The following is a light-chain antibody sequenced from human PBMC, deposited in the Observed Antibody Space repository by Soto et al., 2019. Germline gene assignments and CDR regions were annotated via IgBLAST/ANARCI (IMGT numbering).Light chain of an antibody. V-gene: IGKV3-20*01. CDR3: QQYGSSPLT. CDR1: QSVSSSY. Sequence: IVFPQPPKTLSLSPGERATLSCRASQSVSSSYLAWYQQKPGQAPRLLIYGASSRATGIPDRFSGSGSGTDFTLTISRLEPEDFAVYYCQQYGSSPLTFCGGTKVDNK. CDR2: GAS. J-gene: IGKJ4*01.